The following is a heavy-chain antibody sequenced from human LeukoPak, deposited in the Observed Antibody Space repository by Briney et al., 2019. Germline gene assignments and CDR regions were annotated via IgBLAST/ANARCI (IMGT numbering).Heavy chain of an antibody. J-gene: IGHJ5*02. CDR2: IIPIFGTA. CDR3: ARVEGGGSSWYYWFDP. CDR1: GGTFSSYA. V-gene: IGHV1-69*05. D-gene: IGHD6-13*01. Sequence: GASVKVSCKASGGTFSSYAISWVRQAPGQGLEWMGGIIPIFGTANYAQKFQGRVTITTDEFTSTAYMELSSLRSEDTAVYYCARVEGGGSSWYYWFDPWGQGTLVTVSS.